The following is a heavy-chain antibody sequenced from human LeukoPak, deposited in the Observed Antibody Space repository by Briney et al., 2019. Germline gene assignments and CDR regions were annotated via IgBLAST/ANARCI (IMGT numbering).Heavy chain of an antibody. V-gene: IGHV3-23*01. CDR2: ISGSGGST. D-gene: IGHD6-13*01. CDR1: GFTFSSYA. CDR3: AILYSSSWYVGY. J-gene: IGHJ4*02. Sequence: GGSLRLSCAASGFTFSSYAMSWVRQAPGKGLEWVSGISGSGGSTYYADSVKGRFTITRDNSKNTLYLQMNSLRAEDTAVYYCAILYSSSWYVGYWGQGTLVNVSS.